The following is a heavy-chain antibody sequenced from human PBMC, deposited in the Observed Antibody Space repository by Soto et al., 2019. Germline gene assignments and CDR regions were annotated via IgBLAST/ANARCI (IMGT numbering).Heavy chain of an antibody. V-gene: IGHV3-74*01. CDR1: GFTFSSYW. D-gene: IGHD6-19*01. Sequence: GGSLRLSCAASGFTFSSYWMHWVRQAPGKGLVWVSRINSDGSSTSYADSVKGRFTISRDNAKNTLYLQMNSLRAEDTAVYYCAGAVAGTEVSGENYYGMDVWGQGTTVTVSS. CDR2: INSDGSST. CDR3: AGAVAGTEVSGENYYGMDV. J-gene: IGHJ6*02.